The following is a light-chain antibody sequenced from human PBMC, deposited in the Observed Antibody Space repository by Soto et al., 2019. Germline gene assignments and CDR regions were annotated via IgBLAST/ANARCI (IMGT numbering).Light chain of an antibody. CDR3: MSYVGSNIFV. CDR1: SGDVGGYYY. CDR2: EVT. Sequence: QSVLTQPPSASGSPGQPVTISCTGTSGDVGGYYYVSWYQHHPGKVPKLIIYEVTKRPSGVPDRFSGSKSGNTASLTVSGLQAEDEADYYCMSYVGSNIFVFGTGTKVTVL. J-gene: IGLJ1*01. V-gene: IGLV2-8*01.